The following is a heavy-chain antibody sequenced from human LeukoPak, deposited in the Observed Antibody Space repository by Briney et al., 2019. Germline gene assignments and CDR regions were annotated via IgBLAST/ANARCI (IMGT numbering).Heavy chain of an antibody. J-gene: IGHJ4*02. CDR3: ARWRGSFGFDY. D-gene: IGHD1-26*01. CDR1: GFTFSSYA. Sequence: GGSLRLSCAASGFTFSSYAMSWVRQAPGKGLEWVSAISISGENTYYADSVKGRFTISRDNSKNTLYLQMNSLRAEDTAVYYCARWRGSFGFDYWGQGTLVTVSS. CDR2: ISISGENT. V-gene: IGHV3-23*01.